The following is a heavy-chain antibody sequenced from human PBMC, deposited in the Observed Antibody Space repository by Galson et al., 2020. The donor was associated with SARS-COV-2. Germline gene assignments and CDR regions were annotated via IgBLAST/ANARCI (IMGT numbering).Heavy chain of an antibody. CDR1: GFTFSSYD. V-gene: IGHV3-23*01. J-gene: IGHJ2*01. CDR2: LSVTTGGA. CDR3: PAPAAEGWYFDL. Sequence: GGSLRLSCAFSGFTFSSYDMSWVRQAPGKGLEWVSALSVTTGGASYVDSVKGRFTISRDNSKNTLYLEMTSLTVEDTATYYCPAPAAEGWYFDLWGRGTLVTVSS. D-gene: IGHD2-2*01.